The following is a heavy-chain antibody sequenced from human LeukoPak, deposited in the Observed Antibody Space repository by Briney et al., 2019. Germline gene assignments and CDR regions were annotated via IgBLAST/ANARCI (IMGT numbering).Heavy chain of an antibody. CDR3: ARGGEPGYSSSWYWFDP. D-gene: IGHD6-13*01. V-gene: IGHV1-8*03. CDR1: GYTFTSYD. J-gene: IGHJ5*02. CDR2: MNPNSGNT. Sequence: GASVKVSCKASGYTFTSYDINWVRQATGQGLEWMGWMNPNSGNTGYAQKFQGRVTITRNTSISTAYMELSSLRSEDTAVYYCARGGEPGYSSSWYWFDPWGQGTLVTVSS.